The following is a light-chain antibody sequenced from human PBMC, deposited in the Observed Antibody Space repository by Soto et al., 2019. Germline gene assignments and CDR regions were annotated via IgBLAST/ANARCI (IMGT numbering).Light chain of an antibody. V-gene: IGKV3-20*01. J-gene: IGKJ4*01. CDR2: DVS. CDR3: QQYGSTPLT. CDR1: QSVRNNY. Sequence: IVVTQSPGTLSSSPGERATLSCRASQSVRNNYLAWYQQKPGQPPRFLIYDVSTRAAGIPDRFSGSGSGTDFTLTISRLEPEDFAVYYCQQYGSTPLTFGGGTKVEIE.